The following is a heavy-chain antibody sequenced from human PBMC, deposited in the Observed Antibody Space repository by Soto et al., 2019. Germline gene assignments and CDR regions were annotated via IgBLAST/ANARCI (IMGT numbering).Heavy chain of an antibody. CDR2: ISYDGSNK. D-gene: IGHD3-3*01. V-gene: IGHV3-30*18. J-gene: IGHJ4*02. CDR3: AKDQARYYDFWSGYYPDY. CDR1: GFTFSSYG. Sequence: QVQLVESGGGVVQPGRSLRLSCAASGFTFSSYGMHWVRQAPGKGLEWVAVISYDGSNKYYADSVKGRFTISRDNSKNTLYLQMNSLRAEDTAVYYCAKDQARYYDFWSGYYPDYWGQGTLVTVSS.